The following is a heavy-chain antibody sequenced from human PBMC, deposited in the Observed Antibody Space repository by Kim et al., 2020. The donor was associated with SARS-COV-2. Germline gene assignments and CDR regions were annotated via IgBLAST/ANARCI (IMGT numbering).Heavy chain of an antibody. V-gene: IGHV4-4*07. D-gene: IGHD6-19*01. J-gene: IGHJ5*02. Sequence: SLRSRVTMSVDTSKNQCSLKLSSVTAADTAVYYCARDPIAVAGPGNWFDPWGQGTLVTVSS. CDR3: ARDPIAVAGPGNWFDP.